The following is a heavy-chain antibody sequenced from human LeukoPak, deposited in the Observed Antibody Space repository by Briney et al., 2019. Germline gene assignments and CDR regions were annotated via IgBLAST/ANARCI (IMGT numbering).Heavy chain of an antibody. CDR3: ARPARRNRMVRAYWYFDL. J-gene: IGHJ2*01. CDR2: INHSGST. V-gene: IGHV4-34*01. D-gene: IGHD3-10*01. Sequence: PSETLSLTCAVYGGSFSGYYWSWIRHPPAKGLEWIGEINHSGSTNYNPSLKSRVTISVDTSKHQFSLQLSSVAAAETEVYYCARPARRNRMVRAYWYFDLWGRGTLVTVSS. CDR1: GGSFSGYY.